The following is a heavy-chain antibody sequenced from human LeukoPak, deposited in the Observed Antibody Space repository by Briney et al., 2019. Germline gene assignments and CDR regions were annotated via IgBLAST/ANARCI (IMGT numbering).Heavy chain of an antibody. V-gene: IGHV3-23*01. D-gene: IGHD3-3*01. CDR3: AKAPLRGLRLLEWFTY. CDR2: ISGSGGST. J-gene: IGHJ4*02. Sequence: GGSLRLSCAASGFTFSSYAMSWVRQAPGKGLEWVSAISGSGGSTYYADSVKGRFTISRDNSKNTLYLQMNSLRAEDTAVYYCAKAPLRGLRLLEWFTYWGQGTLVTVSS. CDR1: GFTFSSYA.